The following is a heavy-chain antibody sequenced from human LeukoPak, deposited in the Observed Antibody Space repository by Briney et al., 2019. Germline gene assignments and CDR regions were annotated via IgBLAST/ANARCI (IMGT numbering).Heavy chain of an antibody. J-gene: IGHJ6*04. Sequence: GGSLRLSCAASGFTFSSYTMNWVRQAPGKGLEWVSSITSSSSYIYYADSVKGRFTISRDNAKNSLYLQMDSLRAEDTAVYYCAELGITMIGGVWGEGTTVTISS. V-gene: IGHV3-21*01. CDR3: AELGITMIGGV. CDR2: ITSSSSYI. D-gene: IGHD3-10*02. CDR1: GFTFSSYT.